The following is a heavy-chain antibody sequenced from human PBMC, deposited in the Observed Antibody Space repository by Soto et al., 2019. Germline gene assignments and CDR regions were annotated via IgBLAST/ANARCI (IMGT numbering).Heavy chain of an antibody. CDR3: AKVRYSSPMGHYYGMDV. V-gene: IGHV1-69*13. Sequence: SVKVSCKASRVAFSKFIVTWVRQAPGLGLEWVGGIIPIFGTANYAQKFQGRVTITADESTSTSYMEVNNLRSEDTAVYYCAKVRYSSPMGHYYGMDVWGQGTTVTVSS. J-gene: IGHJ6*02. CDR1: RVAFSKFI. CDR2: IIPIFGTA. D-gene: IGHD6-19*01.